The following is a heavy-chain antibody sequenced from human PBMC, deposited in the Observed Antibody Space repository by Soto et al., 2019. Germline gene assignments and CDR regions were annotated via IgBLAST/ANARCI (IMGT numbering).Heavy chain of an antibody. CDR1: GYSFTSYC. CDR2: IYPGDSDT. Sequence: GESLKISCKGSGYSFTSYCIGWVRQMPGKGLEWMGIIYPGDSDTRYSPSFQGQVTISADKSISTAYLQWSSLKASDTAMYYCARHADYGDYFYAFDIWGQGTMVTVS. J-gene: IGHJ3*02. D-gene: IGHD4-17*01. V-gene: IGHV5-51*01. CDR3: ARHADYGDYFYAFDI.